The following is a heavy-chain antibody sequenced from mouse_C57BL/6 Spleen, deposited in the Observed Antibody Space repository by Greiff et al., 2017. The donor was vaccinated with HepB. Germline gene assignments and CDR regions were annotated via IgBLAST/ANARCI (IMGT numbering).Heavy chain of an antibody. CDR2: IYPRDGST. CDR1: GYTFTDHT. D-gene: IGHD2-4*01. CDR3: AREGIYYDYDEYFDY. J-gene: IGHJ2*01. V-gene: IGHV1-78*01. Sequence: VKLQESDAELVKPGASVKISCKVSGYTFTDHTIHWMKQRPEQGLEWIGYIYPRDGSTKYNEKFKGKATLTADKSSSTAYMQLNSLTSEDSAVYFCAREGIYYDYDEYFDYWGQGTTLTVSS.